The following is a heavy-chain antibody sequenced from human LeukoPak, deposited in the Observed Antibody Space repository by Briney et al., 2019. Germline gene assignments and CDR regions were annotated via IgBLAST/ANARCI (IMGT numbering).Heavy chain of an antibody. CDR3: ARRQVRGVTSDGMDV. V-gene: IGHV4-39*01. CDR1: GGSIRGSSSY. D-gene: IGHD3-10*01. J-gene: IGHJ6*02. Sequence: PSETLSLTCTVSGGSIRGSSSYWSWIRQPPGKGLEWIGSIYYSGSTYYNPSLKSRVTMSVDTSKNQFSLKLSSVTAADTAVYYCARRQVRGVTSDGMDVWGQGTTVTVSS. CDR2: IYYSGST.